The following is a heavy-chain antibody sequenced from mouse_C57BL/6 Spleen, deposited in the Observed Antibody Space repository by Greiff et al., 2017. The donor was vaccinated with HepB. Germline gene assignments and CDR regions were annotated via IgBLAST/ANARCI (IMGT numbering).Heavy chain of an antibody. CDR1: GFTFSDAW. V-gene: IGHV6-6*01. J-gene: IGHJ1*03. D-gene: IGHD1-1*02. Sequence: EVQRVESGGGLVQPGGSMKLSCAASGFTFSDAWMDWVRQSPEKGLEWVAEIRNKANNHATYYAESVKGRFTISRDDSKSRVYMQMNSLRAEDTGIYYCTRDHGYWYFDVWGTGTTVTVSS. CDR3: TRDHGYWYFDV. CDR2: IRNKANNHAT.